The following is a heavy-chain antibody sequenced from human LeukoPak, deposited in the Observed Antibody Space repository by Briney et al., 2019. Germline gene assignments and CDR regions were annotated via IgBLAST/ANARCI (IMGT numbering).Heavy chain of an antibody. J-gene: IGHJ6*03. V-gene: IGHV1-2*02. CDR2: INPNSGGT. D-gene: IGHD6-6*01. CDR3: ARGGSSDAYYYYYYYMDV. CDR1: GYTFIDYY. Sequence: ASVKVSCKASGYTFIDYYMHWVRQAPGQGLEWMGWINPNSGGTNYAQNFQGRVTMTRDTSISTAYMELSRLRSDDTAVYYCARGGSSDAYYYYYYYMDVWGKGTTVTVSS.